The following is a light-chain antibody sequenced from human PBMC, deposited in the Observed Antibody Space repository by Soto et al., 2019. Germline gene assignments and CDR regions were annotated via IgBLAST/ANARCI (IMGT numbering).Light chain of an antibody. V-gene: IGLV2-14*01. J-gene: IGLJ1*01. Sequence: QSALTQPASVSGSPGQSITISCTGTSSDVGGYDYVSWYQHHPGKAPKLIIYEVSNRPSGLSNRFSGSKSGNTASLTISGLQAEDEADYYCSSYTTSSPYVFGTGTKVTVL. CDR1: SSDVGGYDY. CDR3: SSYTTSSPYV. CDR2: EVS.